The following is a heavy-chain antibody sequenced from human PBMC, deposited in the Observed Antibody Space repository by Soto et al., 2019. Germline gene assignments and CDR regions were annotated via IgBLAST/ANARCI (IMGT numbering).Heavy chain of an antibody. J-gene: IGHJ3*02. D-gene: IGHD3-3*01. CDR3: ARGGGVGVAGSAAFDM. CDR2: INPATGAA. CDR1: GYPVTAYY. Sequence: QLHLVQSGAVVKKPGASVTVSCSASGYPVTAYYMHWVRQAPGRGLEWMGGINPATGAAKYTQTFQGRVTRPRDTSTSTVFMELGGLTSEDPAVFYCARGGGVGVAGSAAFDMWGQGTLVTVSS. V-gene: IGHV1-2*02.